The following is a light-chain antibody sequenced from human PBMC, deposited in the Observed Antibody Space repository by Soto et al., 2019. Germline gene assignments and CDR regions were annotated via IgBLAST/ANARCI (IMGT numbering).Light chain of an antibody. CDR3: TSYTSISPLV. CDR1: SSDVGGYNF. J-gene: IGLJ2*01. CDR2: EVS. V-gene: IGLV2-14*01. Sequence: QSALTQPASVSGSPGQSITISCTGTSSDVGGYNFVSWYQHHPGKAPKLMIYEVSNRPSGVSNRFSGSKSGNTASLTISGLQAEDEADYYCTSYTSISPLVFGGGTKLTVL.